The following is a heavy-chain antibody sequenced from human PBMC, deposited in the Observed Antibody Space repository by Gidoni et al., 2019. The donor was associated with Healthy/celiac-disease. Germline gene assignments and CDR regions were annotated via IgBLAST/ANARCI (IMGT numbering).Heavy chain of an antibody. V-gene: IGHV3-53*01. CDR2: IYSGGST. CDR1: GFPVSSTY. J-gene: IGHJ4*02. Sequence: EVQLVESGGGLIQPGGSLSLSCAASGFPVSSTYMSWVRQAPGKGLEWVSVIYSGGSTYYADSVKGRFTISRDNSKNTLYLQMNSLRAEDTAVYYCAREGYSSSWYFDYWGQGTLVTVSS. CDR3: AREGYSSSWYFDY. D-gene: IGHD6-13*01.